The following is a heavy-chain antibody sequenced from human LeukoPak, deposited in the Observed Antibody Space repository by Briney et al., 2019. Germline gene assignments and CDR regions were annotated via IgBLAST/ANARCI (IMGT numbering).Heavy chain of an antibody. V-gene: IGHV3-11*04. J-gene: IGHJ4*02. CDR3: ARDPSATGYGDYQGY. D-gene: IGHD4-17*01. CDR2: ISSSGSTT. Sequence: PGGSLRLSCAASGFTFSDYYMSWIRQAPGKGLEWVSYISSSGSTTYYADSVKGRFTISRDNSKNTLYLQMNSLRAEDTAVYYCARDPSATGYGDYQGYWGQGTLVTVSS. CDR1: GFTFSDYY.